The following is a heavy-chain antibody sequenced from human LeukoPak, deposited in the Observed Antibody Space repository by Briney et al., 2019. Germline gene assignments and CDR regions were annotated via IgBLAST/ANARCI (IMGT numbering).Heavy chain of an antibody. CDR2: ISSNSSYI. Sequence: PGGSLRLSCAASGFTFSSYSMNWVRQAPGKGLEWVSSISSNSSYIYYADSVKGRFTISRDNAKNSLYLQMNSLRAEDTAAYYCARDLYYYDSSGYPTPFDYWGQGTLVTVSS. V-gene: IGHV3-21*01. D-gene: IGHD3-22*01. CDR1: GFTFSSYS. J-gene: IGHJ4*02. CDR3: ARDLYYYDSSGYPTPFDY.